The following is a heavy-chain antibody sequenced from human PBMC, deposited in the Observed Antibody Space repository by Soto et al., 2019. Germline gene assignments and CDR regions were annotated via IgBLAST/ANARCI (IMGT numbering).Heavy chain of an antibody. J-gene: IGHJ6*02. CDR1: GFTFSSYG. CDR2: IWYDGSNK. D-gene: IGHD3-22*01. Sequence: QVQLVESGGGVVQPGRSLRLSCAASGFTFSSYGMHWVRQAPGKGLEWVAVIWYDGSNKYYADSVKGRFTISRDNSKNTLYLQMNSLRAEYTAVYYCARDPVIRYYYYGMDVWGQGTTVTVSS. V-gene: IGHV3-33*01. CDR3: ARDPVIRYYYYGMDV.